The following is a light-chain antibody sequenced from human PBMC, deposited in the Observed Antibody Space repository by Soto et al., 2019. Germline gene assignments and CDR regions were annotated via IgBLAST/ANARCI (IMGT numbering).Light chain of an antibody. J-gene: IGKJ1*01. V-gene: IGKV1-39*01. CDR3: QHSYSTPRT. Sequence: DIQMTQSPSSLSASVGDRVTITCRASQSISSYLNRYQQKPGKAPKLLIYAASSLQSGVPSRFSGSGSGTDFTLTISSLQPEDFATYYCQHSYSTPRTFGQGTKVEIK. CDR2: AAS. CDR1: QSISSY.